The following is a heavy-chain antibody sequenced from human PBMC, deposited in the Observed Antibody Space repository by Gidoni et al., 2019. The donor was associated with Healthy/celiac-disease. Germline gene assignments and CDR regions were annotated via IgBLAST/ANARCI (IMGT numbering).Heavy chain of an antibody. Sequence: QVQLQESGPGLVKPSGTLSLTCAVSGGSISSSNWWSWVRQPPGQGLEWIGEIYHSGSTNYNPSLKSRVTISVDKSKNQFSLKLSSVTAADTAVYYCARDGGNIVVVPAATRRPGDTYYYYYYGMDVWGQGTTVTVSS. J-gene: IGHJ6*02. V-gene: IGHV4-4*02. CDR1: GGSISSSNW. D-gene: IGHD2-2*01. CDR3: ARDGGNIVVVPAATRRPGDTYYYYYYGMDV. CDR2: IYHSGST.